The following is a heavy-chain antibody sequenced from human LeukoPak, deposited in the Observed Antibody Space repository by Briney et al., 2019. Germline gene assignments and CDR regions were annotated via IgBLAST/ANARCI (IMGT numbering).Heavy chain of an antibody. CDR1: GGSISGYY. V-gene: IGHV4-59*01. CDR2: IYNSGNT. CDR3: ARAAVSTRSRFDY. J-gene: IGHJ4*02. Sequence: PSETLSLTCTVSGGSISGYYWSWIRQPPGKGREWIAHIYNSGNTNYKPSLQSRVTISVDMPKNQFSLKLNSVTAADTAVYYCARAAVSTRSRFDYWGQGALVTVSS. D-gene: IGHD5/OR15-5a*01.